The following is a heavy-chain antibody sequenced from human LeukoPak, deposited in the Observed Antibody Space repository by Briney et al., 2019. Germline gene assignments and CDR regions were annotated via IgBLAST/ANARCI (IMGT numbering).Heavy chain of an antibody. J-gene: IGHJ4*02. CDR2: INSDRSST. V-gene: IGHV3-74*01. Sequence: GGSLSLTCAASGFTFSNHWMHWVRQAPGKGLVWVSRINSDRSSTNYPDSVKGRFTIARDNAKHTLHLQMNSVRAEDTAVYCCARDIAVSGNYFDYWGQGTLVTVSS. CDR3: ARDIAVSGNYFDY. D-gene: IGHD6-19*01. CDR1: GFTFSNHW.